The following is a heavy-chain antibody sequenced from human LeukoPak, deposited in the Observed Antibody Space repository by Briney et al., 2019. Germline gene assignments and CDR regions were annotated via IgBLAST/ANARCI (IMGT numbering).Heavy chain of an antibody. CDR2: VSSNGGST. D-gene: IGHD1-26*01. Sequence: GGSLRLSCSASGFTFSSYAMHWVRQAPGKGLESVSAVSSNGGSTYYADSVKGRFTITRDNSTNTLYLQMSSLRAEDTAVYYCVKGFWATSYFDLWGQGTLVTVSS. J-gene: IGHJ4*02. V-gene: IGHV3-64D*06. CDR1: GFTFSSYA. CDR3: VKGFWATSYFDL.